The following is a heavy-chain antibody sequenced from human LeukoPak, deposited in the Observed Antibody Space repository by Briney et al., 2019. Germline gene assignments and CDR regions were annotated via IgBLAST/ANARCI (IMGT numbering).Heavy chain of an antibody. D-gene: IGHD5-18*01. CDR1: GYTFTGYY. CDR3: ARVWYSYGYFDY. CDR2: INPNSGGT. Sequence: ASVKVSCKASGYTFTGYYMHWVRQAPGQGLEWMGRINPNSGGTNYAQKFQGRVTMTRDTSISTAYMELSRLRSDDTAVYYCARVWYSYGYFDYWGQGILVTVSS. V-gene: IGHV1-2*06. J-gene: IGHJ4*02.